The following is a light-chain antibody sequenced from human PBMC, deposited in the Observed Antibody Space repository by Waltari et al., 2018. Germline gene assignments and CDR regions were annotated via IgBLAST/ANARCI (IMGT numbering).Light chain of an antibody. Sequence: EVVLTQSPATLSLSPGERATLSCRASQSVSIYLVWYQQKPGQAPRLLISDASNRANGIPARFSGGGSGTDFTLTISSLEPEDSAVYYCQQRNTWPTVTFGGGTKVEIK. CDR3: QQRNTWPTVT. CDR2: DAS. J-gene: IGKJ4*01. V-gene: IGKV3-11*01. CDR1: QSVSIY.